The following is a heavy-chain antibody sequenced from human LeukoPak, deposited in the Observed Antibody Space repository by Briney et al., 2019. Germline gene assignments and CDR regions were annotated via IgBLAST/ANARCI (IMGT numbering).Heavy chain of an antibody. D-gene: IGHD6-19*01. CDR3: ARGRGLGELAVASFDS. J-gene: IGHJ4*02. CDR1: GSNVTGYW. CDR2: LYSDGRSL. Sequence: GASQRLSCAGSGSNVTGYWMHWVRQAPGQGLEWISRLYSDGRSLSYTSSGMRRFTIYRASDKNMLYLQMNSLRDEDTAVYYCARGRGLGELAVASFDSWGQGIMVTVSS. V-gene: IGHV3-74*01.